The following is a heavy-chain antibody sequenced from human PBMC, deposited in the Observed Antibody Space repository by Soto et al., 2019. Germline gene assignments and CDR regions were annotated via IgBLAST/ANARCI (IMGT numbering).Heavy chain of an antibody. J-gene: IGHJ6*02. Sequence: GGSLRLSCAASGFTFSDYSMSWIRQAPGKGLEWVSYITYSVSTIYSADSVKGRFTISRDDAKNSLYLQMNSLRVEDTAVYYCARGLSITHYGMDVWGQGTTVTVSS. CDR2: ITYSVSTI. CDR3: ARGLSITHYGMDV. CDR1: GFTFSDYS. V-gene: IGHV3-11*01.